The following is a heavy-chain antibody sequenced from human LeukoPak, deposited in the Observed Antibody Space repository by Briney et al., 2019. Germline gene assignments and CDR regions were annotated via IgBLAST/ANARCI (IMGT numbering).Heavy chain of an antibody. V-gene: IGHV4-34*01. CDR1: GGSFSGYY. D-gene: IGHD3-22*01. CDR3: ARVYYDSSGYYRDY. Sequence: SETLSLTCAVYGGSFSGYYWSWIRQPPGKGLEWIGEINHSGSTNYNPSLKSRVTISVDTSKNQFSLKLSSVTAADTAVYYCARVYYDSSGYYRDYWGQGTLVTVSS. CDR2: INHSGST. J-gene: IGHJ4*02.